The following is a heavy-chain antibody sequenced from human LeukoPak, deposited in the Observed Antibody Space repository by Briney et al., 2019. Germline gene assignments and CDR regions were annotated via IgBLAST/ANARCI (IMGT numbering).Heavy chain of an antibody. V-gene: IGHV5-51*01. D-gene: IGHD2-2*01. Sequence: GESLKISCKGSGYSFTSYWIGWVRQMPGKGLEWMGIIYPGDSDTRYSPSLQGQVTISADKSISTAYLQWSSLKASDTAMYYCARHCSSTSCYAGFDYWGQGTLVTVSS. CDR1: GYSFTSYW. CDR2: IYPGDSDT. CDR3: ARHCSSTSCYAGFDY. J-gene: IGHJ4*02.